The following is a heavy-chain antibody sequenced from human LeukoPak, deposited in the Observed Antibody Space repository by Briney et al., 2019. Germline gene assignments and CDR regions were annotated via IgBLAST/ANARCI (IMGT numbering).Heavy chain of an antibody. CDR2: INPSGGST. D-gene: IGHD3-22*01. Sequence: ASVKVSCKASGYTFTSYYMHWVRQAPGQGLEWMGIINPSGGSTSYAQKFQGRVTMTRDMSTSTVYMELSSLRSEDTAVYYCAKDLSSWYYDSSGYYLYDAFDIWGQGTMVTVSS. V-gene: IGHV1-46*01. CDR1: GYTFTSYY. CDR3: AKDLSSWYYDSSGYYLYDAFDI. J-gene: IGHJ3*02.